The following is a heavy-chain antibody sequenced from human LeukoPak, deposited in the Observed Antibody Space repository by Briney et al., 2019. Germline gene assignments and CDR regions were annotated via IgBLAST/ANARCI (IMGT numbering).Heavy chain of an antibody. J-gene: IGHJ4*02. CDR2: ITSPVGRM. Sequence: PGGSLRLSCAASGFTFSTYSMSWVRQAPGKGLEWVSSITSPVGRMYYADSLKGRITISRDNARSTLYLQMNSLRAEDTAVYYCATDGRSSGWYGFDYWGQGTLVTVSS. CDR1: GFTFSTYS. D-gene: IGHD6-19*01. V-gene: IGHV3-21*04. CDR3: ATDGRSSGWYGFDY.